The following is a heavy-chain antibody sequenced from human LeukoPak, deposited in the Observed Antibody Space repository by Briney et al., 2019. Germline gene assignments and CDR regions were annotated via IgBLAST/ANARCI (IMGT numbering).Heavy chain of an antibody. CDR1: GGSISSSSYY. CDR2: IYYTGST. Sequence: PSETLSLTCTVSGGSISSSSYYWGWIRQPPGKGLEWIGYIYYTGSTSYNPSLKSRVTISADTSKNQFSLKLSSVTAADTAMYYCATRKLGNDYWGQGTLVTVSS. D-gene: IGHD7-27*01. V-gene: IGHV4-39*07. CDR3: ATRKLGNDY. J-gene: IGHJ4*02.